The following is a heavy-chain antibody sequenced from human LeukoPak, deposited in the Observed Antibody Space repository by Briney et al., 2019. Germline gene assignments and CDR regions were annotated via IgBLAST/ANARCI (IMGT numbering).Heavy chain of an antibody. CDR2: MSGGGDTT. CDR3: AKLAGISGWYVYYFDY. Sequence: GGSLRLSCAASRFTFGTHAMTWVRQAPGKGLEWVPGMSGGGDTTYYADSVKGRFTISRDNSKNTLFLQMNSLRAEDTAVYYCAKLAGISGWYVYYFDYWGQGTLVTVS. J-gene: IGHJ4*02. CDR1: RFTFGTHA. D-gene: IGHD6-19*01. V-gene: IGHV3-23*01.